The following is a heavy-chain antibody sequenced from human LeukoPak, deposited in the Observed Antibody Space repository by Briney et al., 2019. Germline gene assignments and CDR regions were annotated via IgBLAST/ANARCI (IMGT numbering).Heavy chain of an antibody. V-gene: IGHV1-18*01. CDR3: EISAPATVNTSHYFDN. Sequence: ASVTVSCKASGYTFTSYGISWVRQAPGQGLEWMGWINTNNGNTSDAHKIHGRVTMTTDTTTSTAYTELRRLKSAGAAVTAGEISAPATVNTSHYFDNWGHRNPCTVSS. J-gene: IGHJ4*03. D-gene: IGHD3-10*01. CDR2: INTNNGNT. CDR1: GYTFTSYG.